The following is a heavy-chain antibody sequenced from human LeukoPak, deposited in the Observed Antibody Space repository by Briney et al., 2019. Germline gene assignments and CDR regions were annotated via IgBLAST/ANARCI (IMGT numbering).Heavy chain of an antibody. CDR1: GFTFSSYG. J-gene: IGHJ6*02. Sequence: PGGSLRLSCAASGFTFSSYGMHWVRQAPGKGLEWVAVIWYDGSNKYYADSVKGRFTISRDNSKNTLYLQMNNLRAEDTAVYYCAGDPVEWLVNCGVDVWGQGATVTVSS. CDR3: AGDPVEWLVNCGVDV. D-gene: IGHD6-19*01. V-gene: IGHV3-33*01. CDR2: IWYDGSNK.